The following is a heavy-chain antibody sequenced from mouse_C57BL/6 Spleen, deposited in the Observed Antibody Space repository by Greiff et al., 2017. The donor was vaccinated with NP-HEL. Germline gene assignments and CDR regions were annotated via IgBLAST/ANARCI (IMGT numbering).Heavy chain of an antibody. J-gene: IGHJ2*01. D-gene: IGHD1-1*01. CDR1: GYSFTSYY. V-gene: IGHV1-66*01. CDR2: IYPGSGNT. Sequence: VQLQQSGPELVKPGASVKISCKASGYSFTSYYIHWVKQRPGQGLEWIGWIYPGSGNTKYNEKFKGKATLTADTSSSTAYMQLSSLTSEDSAVYYCARLLRSWYYFDYWGQGTTLTVSS. CDR3: ARLLRSWYYFDY.